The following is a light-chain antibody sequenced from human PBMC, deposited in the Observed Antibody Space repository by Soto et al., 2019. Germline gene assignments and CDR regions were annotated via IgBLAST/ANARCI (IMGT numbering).Light chain of an antibody. CDR1: GSDVGAYKY. CDR2: DVT. Sequence: QSALTQPRSVSGSPGQSVTISCTGTGSDVGAYKYVSWYQQHPDRAPKLVIYDVTERPSGVPDRFSGSKSGNTASLTISGLQAEDEAGYYCCSYAGSYSWVFGGGTMLTVL. CDR3: CSYAGSYSWV. V-gene: IGLV2-11*01. J-gene: IGLJ3*02.